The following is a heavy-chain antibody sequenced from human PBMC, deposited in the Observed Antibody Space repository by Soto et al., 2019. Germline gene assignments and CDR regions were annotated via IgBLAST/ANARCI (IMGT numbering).Heavy chain of an antibody. CDR2: ISAYNGNT. CDR3: ARGGGSRSASSGYYPDYYYYGMDV. D-gene: IGHD3-22*01. J-gene: IGHJ6*02. Sequence: GASVKVSCKASGCTFTSYGISWVRQAPGQGLEWMGWISAYNGNTNYAQKLQGRVTMTTDTSTSTAYMELRSLRSDDTAVYYCARGGGSRSASSGYYPDYYYYGMDVWGQGTTVTVS. V-gene: IGHV1-18*01. CDR1: GCTFTSYG.